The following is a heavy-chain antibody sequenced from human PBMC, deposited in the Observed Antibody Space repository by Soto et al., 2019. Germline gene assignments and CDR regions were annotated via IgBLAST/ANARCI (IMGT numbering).Heavy chain of an antibody. CDR2: IWYDGSNK. CDR3: AREYPPYSSRRGGMDV. J-gene: IGHJ6*02. Sequence: QVQLVESGGGVVQPGRSLRLSCAASGFTFSSYGMHWVRQAPGKGLEWVAVIWYDGSNKYYADSVKGRFTISRDNSKNXLYLQMNSLRAEDTAVYYCAREYPPYSSRRGGMDVWGQGTTVTVSS. D-gene: IGHD6-13*01. CDR1: GFTFSSYG. V-gene: IGHV3-33*01.